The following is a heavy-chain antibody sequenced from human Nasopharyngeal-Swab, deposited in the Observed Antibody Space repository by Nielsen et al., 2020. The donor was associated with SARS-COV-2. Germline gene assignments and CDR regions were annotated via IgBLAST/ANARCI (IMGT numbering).Heavy chain of an antibody. V-gene: IGHV3-30-3*01. D-gene: IGHD5-24*01. CDR3: ARPSRGGYLRDAFDI. CDR2: ISYDGSNK. Sequence: SLKISCAASGFTFSSYTMHWVRQAPGKGLEWVAVISYDGSNKYYADSVKGRFTISRDNSKNALYLQMNSLRAEDTAVYYCARPSRGGYLRDAFDIWGQGTMVTVSS. CDR1: GFTFSSYT. J-gene: IGHJ3*02.